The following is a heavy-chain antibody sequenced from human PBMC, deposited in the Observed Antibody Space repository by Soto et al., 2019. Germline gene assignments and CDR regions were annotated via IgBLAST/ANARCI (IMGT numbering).Heavy chain of an antibody. CDR2: INPSGST. CDR3: ARAHLVVVVTAATFDY. Sequence: QVQLQQWGAGLLKPSETLSLTCAVYGGSFSGYYWSWIRQPPGKGLEWIGEINPSGSTNYNPSLKSRVIIAVDTSKSQFSLKLSSVTAADTAVYYCARAHLVVVVTAATFDYRGQGTLVTVSS. D-gene: IGHD2-2*01. CDR1: GGSFSGYY. J-gene: IGHJ4*02. V-gene: IGHV4-34*01.